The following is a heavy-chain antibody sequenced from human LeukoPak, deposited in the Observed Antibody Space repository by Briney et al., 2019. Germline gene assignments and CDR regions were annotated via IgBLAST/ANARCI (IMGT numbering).Heavy chain of an antibody. J-gene: IGHJ4*02. D-gene: IGHD6-13*01. CDR1: GYTFTSYD. CDR2: MNPNSGNT. CDR3: ASLGSSWYNFDY. V-gene: IGHV1-8*03. Sequence: ASVKVSCKASGYTFTSYDINWVRQATGQGLEWMGWMNPNSGNTGYAQKFQGRVTITRNTSISTAYMELSSLRSEDTAVYYCASLGSSWYNFDYWGQGTLVTVSS.